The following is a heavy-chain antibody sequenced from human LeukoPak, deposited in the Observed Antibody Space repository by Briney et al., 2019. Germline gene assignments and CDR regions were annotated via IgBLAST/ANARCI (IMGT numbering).Heavy chain of an antibody. D-gene: IGHD3-10*01. CDR1: GGTISNYY. CDR2: ISYSGST. CDR3: ARDRKYSASGSYYPDY. J-gene: IGHJ4*02. Sequence: PSETLSLTCTVSGGTISNYYWNWIRQPPGKGLEWIGYISYSGSTNYNPPLKSRVTISVDTSKNQFSLRLSSVTAADTAVYYCARDRKYSASGSYYPDYWGQGTLVTVSS. V-gene: IGHV4-59*12.